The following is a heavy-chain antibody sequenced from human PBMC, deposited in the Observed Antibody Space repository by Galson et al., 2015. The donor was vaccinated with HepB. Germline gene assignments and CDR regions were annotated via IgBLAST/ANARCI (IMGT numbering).Heavy chain of an antibody. CDR1: GFTFNNYA. J-gene: IGHJ4*02. CDR3: ARDGPSYYNDTSGYYVGY. Sequence: SLRLSCAASGFTFNNYALHWVRQAPGKGLEWVALISYDGRNKYYADSVKGRFTISRDNSKNTLYPQMNSLRSEDTAVFYCARDGPSYYNDTSGYYVGYWGQGTLVTVSS. CDR2: ISYDGRNK. D-gene: IGHD3-22*01. V-gene: IGHV3-30*04.